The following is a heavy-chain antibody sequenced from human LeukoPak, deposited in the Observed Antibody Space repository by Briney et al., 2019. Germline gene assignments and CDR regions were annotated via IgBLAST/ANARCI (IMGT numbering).Heavy chain of an antibody. V-gene: IGHV4-34*01. CDR3: ARWTIFGVVIMSYGMDV. CDR2: INHSGST. Sequence: SETLSLTCTVSGGSISSYYWSWIRQPPGKGLEWIGEINHSGSTNYNPSLKSRVTISVDTSKNQFSLKLSSVTAADTAVYYCARWTIFGVVIMSYGMDVWGQGTTVTVSS. CDR1: GGSISSYY. J-gene: IGHJ6*02. D-gene: IGHD3-3*01.